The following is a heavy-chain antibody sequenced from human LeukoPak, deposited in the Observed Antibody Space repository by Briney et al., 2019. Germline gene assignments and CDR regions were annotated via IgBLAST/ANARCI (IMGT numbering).Heavy chain of an antibody. Sequence: GGSLRLSCAASGFTFSSYAMSWVRQAPGKGLEWVSAISGSGGSTYNADSVKGRFTISRDNSKNTLYLQMNSLRAEDTAVYYCARDIVVVVAATPGYFDYWGQGTLVTVSS. CDR2: ISGSGGST. D-gene: IGHD2-15*01. CDR1: GFTFSSYA. CDR3: ARDIVVVVAATPGYFDY. J-gene: IGHJ4*02. V-gene: IGHV3-23*01.